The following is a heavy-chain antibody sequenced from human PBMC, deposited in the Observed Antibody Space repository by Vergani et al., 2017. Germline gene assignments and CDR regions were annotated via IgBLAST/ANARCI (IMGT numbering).Heavy chain of an antibody. Sequence: EVQLVESGGGLVKPGGSLRLSCAASGFTFSSYSMNWVRQAPGKGLEWVSSISSSSSYIYYADSVKGRFTISRDNAKNSLYLQMNSLRAEDTALYYCAKEIHECWSGYYDAFDIWGQGTMVTVSS. D-gene: IGHD3-3*01. V-gene: IGHV3-21*04. CDR2: ISSSSSYI. J-gene: IGHJ3*02. CDR3: AKEIHECWSGYYDAFDI. CDR1: GFTFSSYS.